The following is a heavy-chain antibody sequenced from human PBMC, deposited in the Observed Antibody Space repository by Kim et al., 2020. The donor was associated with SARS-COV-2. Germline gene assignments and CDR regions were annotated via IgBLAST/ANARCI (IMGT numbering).Heavy chain of an antibody. D-gene: IGHD2-8*01. CDR3: ARDNGGRPTYYYYYGMDV. Sequence: SQTLSLTCAISGDSVSSNSAAWNWIRQSPSRGLEWLGRTYYRSKWYNDYAVSVKSRITINPDTSKNQFSLKLNSVTPEDTAVYYCARDNGGRPTYYYYYGMDVWGQGTTVTVSS. V-gene: IGHV6-1*01. CDR1: GDSVSSNSAA. CDR2: TYYRSKWYN. J-gene: IGHJ6*02.